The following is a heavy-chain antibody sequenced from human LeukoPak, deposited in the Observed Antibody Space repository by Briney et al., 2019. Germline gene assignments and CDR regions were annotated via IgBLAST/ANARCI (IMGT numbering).Heavy chain of an antibody. V-gene: IGHV1-69*05. CDR3: ARGGYTGYLDS. Sequence: SVKVSCKASGGTFSSYAISWVRQAPGQGLEWMGGIIPIFGTANYAQKFQGRVTMTRDTSISTAYMELSRLRSDDTAVFFCARGGYTGYLDSWGQGTLVTVSS. CDR2: IIPIFGTA. J-gene: IGHJ4*02. CDR1: GGTFSSYA. D-gene: IGHD2-2*02.